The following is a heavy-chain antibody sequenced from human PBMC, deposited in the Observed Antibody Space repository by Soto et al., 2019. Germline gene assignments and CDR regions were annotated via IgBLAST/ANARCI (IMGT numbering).Heavy chain of an antibody. Sequence: QVQLVESGGGVVKHGTSLRVSCVGSGFTFRSYVMHWVRQAPGKGLEWVALTSYDGSDKYYDDSVRGRFTISRDNSRNTVDLQMDSLRLEDTALYYCARWGTTGGLDVWGQGTLVSVSS. CDR3: ARWGTTGGLDV. CDR2: TSYDGSDK. J-gene: IGHJ1*01. D-gene: IGHD3-16*01. CDR1: GFTFRSYV. V-gene: IGHV3-30*19.